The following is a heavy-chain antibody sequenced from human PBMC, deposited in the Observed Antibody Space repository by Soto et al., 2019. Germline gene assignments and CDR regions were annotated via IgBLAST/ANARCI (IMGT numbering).Heavy chain of an antibody. CDR2: INPKSGGT. CDR1: GYSFTDYH. CDR3: ARGHSTDCSNGVCSFFYNHEMDV. V-gene: IGHV1-2*04. J-gene: IGHJ6*02. Sequence: ASGKVSCKASGYSFTDYHIHWVRQAPGQGLEWLGRINPKSGGTSTAQKFQGWVTMTRDRSISTVYMELTRLRSDDTAVYFCARGHSTDCSNGVCSFFYNHEMDVWGQGTPVTVSS. D-gene: IGHD2-8*01.